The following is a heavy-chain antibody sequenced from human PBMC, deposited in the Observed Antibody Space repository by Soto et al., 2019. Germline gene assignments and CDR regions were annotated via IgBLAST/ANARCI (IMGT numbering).Heavy chain of an antibody. CDR3: ARQRKVRGVIRGWFDP. V-gene: IGHV4-39*01. Sequence: SETLSLTCTVSGGSISSSGYYWGWIRQPPGKGLEWIGTIYYSGSTYYNPSLISRVTISVDTSKNQFSLKLTSVTAADTAVYYCARQRKVRGVIRGWFDPWGQGTLVTVSS. J-gene: IGHJ5*02. CDR1: GGSISSSGYY. D-gene: IGHD3-10*01. CDR2: IYYSGST.